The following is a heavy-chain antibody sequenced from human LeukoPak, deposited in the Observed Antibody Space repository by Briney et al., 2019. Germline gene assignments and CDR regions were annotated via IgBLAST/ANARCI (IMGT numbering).Heavy chain of an antibody. CDR3: ARDLSYCGGGSCYVQGFDI. V-gene: IGHV4-31*03. D-gene: IGHD2-15*01. CDR2: IHYRGRP. J-gene: IGHJ3*02. CDR1: GASISSGDHY. Sequence: PSETLSLTCSVSGASISSGDHYWTWLRQSPGKGLEGLGYIHYRGRPYYNPSFRSRIIISVDTSKNQFSLKVTSVTAADTAVYFCARDLSYCGGGSCYVQGFDIWGQGTMVTVSS.